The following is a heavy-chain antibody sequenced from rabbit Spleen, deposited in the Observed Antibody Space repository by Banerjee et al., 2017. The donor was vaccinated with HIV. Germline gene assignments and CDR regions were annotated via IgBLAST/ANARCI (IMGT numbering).Heavy chain of an antibody. V-gene: IGHV1S45*01. D-gene: IGHD1-1*01. CDR3: ARDTSSSFSTYGMDL. J-gene: IGHJ3*01. CDR2: IDIGSSGFT. Sequence: QEQLVESGGGLVQPGASLTLTCTASGVSFSGDSYMCWVRQAPGKGLEWIACIDIGSSGFTYFATWAKGRFTISKTSSTTVTLQMTSLTAADTATYFCARDTSSSFSTYGMDLWGQGTLVTVS. CDR1: GVSFSGDSY.